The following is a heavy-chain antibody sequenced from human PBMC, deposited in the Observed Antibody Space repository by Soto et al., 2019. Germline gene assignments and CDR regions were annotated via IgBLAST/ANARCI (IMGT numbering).Heavy chain of an antibody. D-gene: IGHD3-22*01. CDR1: GRTFNINADF. Sequence: SETLSLTCTVSGRTFNINADFWYLAWIRQPPGKGLEWIGSIDNGGNTHYNAPLKSRVIISADTSKNQFSLSLNSVTAADTAMYYCARRIYDSDTGPNFQYYFDSWGQGTPVTVSS. J-gene: IGHJ4*02. V-gene: IGHV4-39*01. CDR2: IDNGGNT. CDR3: ARRIYDSDTGPNFQYYFDS.